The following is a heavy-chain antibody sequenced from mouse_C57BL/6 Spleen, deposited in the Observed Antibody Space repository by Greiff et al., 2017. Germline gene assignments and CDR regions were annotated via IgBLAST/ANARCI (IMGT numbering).Heavy chain of an antibody. D-gene: IGHD1-1*01. CDR3: ARNYYGSSDWYFDV. Sequence: QVQLQQSGAELARPGASVKMSCKASGYTFTRYTMHWVKQRPGQGLEWIGYINPSSGYTKYNQKFKDKATLTADKSSSTAYMQLSSLTSEDSAVYYCARNYYGSSDWYFDVWGTGTTVTVSS. CDR2: INPSSGYT. J-gene: IGHJ1*03. V-gene: IGHV1-4*01. CDR1: GYTFTRYT.